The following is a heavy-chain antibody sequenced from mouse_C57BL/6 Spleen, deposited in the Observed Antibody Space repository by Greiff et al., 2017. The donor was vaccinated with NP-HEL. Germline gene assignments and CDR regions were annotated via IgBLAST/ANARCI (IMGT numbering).Heavy chain of an antibody. CDR1: GYAFSSSW. Sequence: VKLQESGPELVKPGASVKISCKASGYAFSSSWMHWVKQRPGKGLEWLGRIYPGDGGNNYNGKLKGQGTLTADKSSSTAFMQLSSQTSEDSAVYFCGKSGGTAWFAYWGQGTLVTVSA. V-gene: IGHV1-82*01. D-gene: IGHD4-1*01. J-gene: IGHJ3*01. CDR3: GKSGGTAWFAY. CDR2: IYPGDGGN.